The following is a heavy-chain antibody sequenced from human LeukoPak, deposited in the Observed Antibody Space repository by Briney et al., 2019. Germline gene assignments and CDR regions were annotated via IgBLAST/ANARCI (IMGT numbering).Heavy chain of an antibody. CDR3: ARTEGYYGSRSYYTSPMFDP. CDR2: IYHSGST. CDR1: GYSISSGYY. J-gene: IGHJ5*02. V-gene: IGHV4-38-2*01. Sequence: SETLSLTCAVSGYSISSGYYWGWIRQPPVKGLEWIGSIYHSGSTYYNPSLKSRVTISVDTSKNQFSLKLSSVTAADTAVYYCARTEGYYGSRSYYTSPMFDPWGQGTLVTVSS. D-gene: IGHD3-10*01.